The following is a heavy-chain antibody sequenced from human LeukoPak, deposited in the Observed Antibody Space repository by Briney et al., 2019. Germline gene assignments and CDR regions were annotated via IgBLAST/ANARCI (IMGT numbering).Heavy chain of an antibody. V-gene: IGHV3-23*01. Sequence: GGSLRLSCAASGITFSNAWMTWVRQAPGKGLEWVSAISSSGGSTYYADSVKGRFTISRDNTPYLQMNSLRVEDTGVYFCAKTTQESALMLDGFDIWGQGTVVAVSS. CDR2: ISSSGGST. CDR3: AKTTQESALMLDGFDI. J-gene: IGHJ3*02. CDR1: GITFSNAW. D-gene: IGHD5-24*01.